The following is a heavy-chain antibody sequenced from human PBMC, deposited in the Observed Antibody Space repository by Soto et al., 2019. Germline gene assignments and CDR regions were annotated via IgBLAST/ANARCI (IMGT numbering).Heavy chain of an antibody. J-gene: IGHJ4*02. CDR1: GGSISSGGYY. Sequence: QVQLQESGPGLVKPSQTLSLTCTVSGGSISSGGYYWSWIRQHPGKGLEWIGYIYYSGSTYYNPSLKSRVTIAVDTSKNQFSLKLSSVTAADKAVYFWASSGIAEAPLVNWGQGTLVTVSS. D-gene: IGHD6-19*01. CDR3: ASSGIAEAPLVN. CDR2: IYYSGST. V-gene: IGHV4-31*03.